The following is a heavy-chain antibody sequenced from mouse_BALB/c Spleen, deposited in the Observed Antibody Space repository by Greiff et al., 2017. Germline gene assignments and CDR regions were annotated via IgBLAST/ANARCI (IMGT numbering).Heavy chain of an antibody. Sequence: EVKLVESGGGLVKPGGSLKLSCAASGFTFSSYAMSWVRQTPEKRLEWVATISSGGSYTYYPDSVKGRFTISRDNAKNTLYLQMSSLRSEDTAMYYCARHALLHYYLDYWGQGTTLTVSS. CDR2: ISSGGSYT. CDR1: GFTFSSYA. V-gene: IGHV5-9-3*01. J-gene: IGHJ2*01. D-gene: IGHD1-1*01. CDR3: ARHALLHYYLDY.